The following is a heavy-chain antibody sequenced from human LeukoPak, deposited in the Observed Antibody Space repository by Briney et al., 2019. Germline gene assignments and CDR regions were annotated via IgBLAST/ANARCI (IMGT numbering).Heavy chain of an antibody. CDR2: IYYSGTT. Sequence: SETLSLTCTVSGGSISSSGYYWGWIRQPPGKGLEWIGTIYYSGTTYYNPSLKSRVTISVDTSKNQFSLNLSSVTAADTAVYYCARQKGNFDYWGREPWSPSPQ. D-gene: IGHD3-10*01. CDR1: GGSISSSGYY. J-gene: IGHJ4*02. V-gene: IGHV4-39*01. CDR3: ARQKGNFDY.